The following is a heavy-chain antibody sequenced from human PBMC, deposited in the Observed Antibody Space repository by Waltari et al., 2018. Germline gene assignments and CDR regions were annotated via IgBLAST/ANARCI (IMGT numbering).Heavy chain of an antibody. CDR2: IYYSGST. CDR1: GGSLRSSSYY. J-gene: IGHJ4*02. D-gene: IGHD4-17*01. V-gene: IGHV4-39*07. CDR3: AREGDDYGDSDANY. Sequence: QLQLQESGPGLVKPSETLSLTCTVSGGSLRSSSYYWGWIRQPPGKGLEWIGSIYYSGSTYYNPSLKSRVTISVDTSKNQFSLKLSSVTAADTAVYYCAREGDDYGDSDANYWGQGTLVTVSS.